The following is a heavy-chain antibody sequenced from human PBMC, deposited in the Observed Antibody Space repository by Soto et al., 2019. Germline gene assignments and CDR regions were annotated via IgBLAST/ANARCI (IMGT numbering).Heavy chain of an antibody. V-gene: IGHV3-21*01. CDR1: GFTFSSYS. Sequence: GGSLRLSCAASGFTFSSYSMNWVRQAPGKGLEWVSSISSSSSYIYQADSVKGRFTISRDNAKNSLHLQMNSLRAEDTAVYYCAREAVDIVAATYYFDYWGQGTLVTV. D-gene: IGHD5-12*01. CDR3: AREAVDIVAATYYFDY. J-gene: IGHJ4*02. CDR2: ISSSSSYI.